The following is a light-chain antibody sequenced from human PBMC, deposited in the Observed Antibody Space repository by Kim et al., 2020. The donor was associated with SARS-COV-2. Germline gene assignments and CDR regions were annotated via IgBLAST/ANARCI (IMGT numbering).Light chain of an antibody. V-gene: IGLV1-40*01. CDR3: QSYDSSLTGSRV. J-gene: IGLJ3*02. CDR2: GND. CDR1: TSNIGAGYD. Sequence: QSVLTQPPSVSGAPGQTVTISCTGSTSNIGAGYDVHWYQQLPGTVPKILIYGNDQRPSGVPGRCSGSTSGTSASLAITGLQPEDEADYYCQSYDSSLTGSRVFGGGTKVTVL.